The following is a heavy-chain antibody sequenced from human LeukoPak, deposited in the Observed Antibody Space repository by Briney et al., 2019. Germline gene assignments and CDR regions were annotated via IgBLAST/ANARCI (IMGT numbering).Heavy chain of an antibody. CDR2: IYWNDDK. V-gene: IGHV2-5*01. CDR1: GLSLTTTGLG. Sequence: SGPTLVKPTQTLTLTCTFSGLSLTTTGLGVGWIRQPPGEALEWLALIYWNDDKRYNPSLKTRLTITKDTSKNQVVLTVTNMDPVDTATYYCALRPRAGLNWFDPWGQGTLVTVSS. CDR3: ALRPRAGLNWFDP. J-gene: IGHJ5*02.